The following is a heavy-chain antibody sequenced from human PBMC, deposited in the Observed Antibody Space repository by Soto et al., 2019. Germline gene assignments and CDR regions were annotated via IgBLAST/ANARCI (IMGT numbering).Heavy chain of an antibody. J-gene: IGHJ3*02. Sequence: PGESLKISCKGSGYSFTSYWIGWVRQMPGKGLEWMGIIYPGDSDTRYSPSFQGQVTISADKSISTAYLQWSSLKASDTAMYYCARTHDSSGPDDAFDIWGQGTMVTVSS. D-gene: IGHD3-22*01. CDR3: ARTHDSSGPDDAFDI. V-gene: IGHV5-51*01. CDR1: GYSFTSYW. CDR2: IYPGDSDT.